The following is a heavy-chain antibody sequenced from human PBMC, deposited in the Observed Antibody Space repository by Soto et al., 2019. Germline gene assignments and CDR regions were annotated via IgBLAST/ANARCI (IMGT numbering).Heavy chain of an antibody. CDR1: GGSISSSY. CDR2: IYYSGSA. V-gene: IGHV4-59*08. Sequence: PSETLSLTCTVSGGSISSSYWSWVRQPPGKGLEWIGYIYYSGSANYNPSLKSRVTISVDTSKNQFSLKLSSVTAADTAVYYCARHSYYDFWSGYYRKDYYGMDVWGQGTTVTVSS. J-gene: IGHJ6*02. CDR3: ARHSYYDFWSGYYRKDYYGMDV. D-gene: IGHD3-3*01.